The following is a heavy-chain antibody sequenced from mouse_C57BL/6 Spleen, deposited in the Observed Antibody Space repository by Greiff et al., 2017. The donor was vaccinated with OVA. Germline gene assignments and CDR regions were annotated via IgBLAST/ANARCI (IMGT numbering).Heavy chain of an antibody. J-gene: IGHJ2*01. CDR2: IYPGDGDT. Sequence: VQLQESGAELVKPGASVKISCKASGYAFSSYWMNWVKQRPGKGLEWIGQIYPGDGDTNYNGKFKGKATLTADKSSSTAYMQLSSLTSEDSAVYFCARGGSTYYFDYWGQGTTLTVSS. D-gene: IGHD5-1*01. CDR1: GYAFSSYW. CDR3: ARGGSTYYFDY. V-gene: IGHV1-80*01.